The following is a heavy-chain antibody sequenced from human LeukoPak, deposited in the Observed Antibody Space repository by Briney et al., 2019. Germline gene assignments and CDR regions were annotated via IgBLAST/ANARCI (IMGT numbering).Heavy chain of an antibody. J-gene: IGHJ1*01. CDR1: GFIVSNNY. V-gene: IGHV3-53*01. CDR3: AREASGSYFHH. Sequence: GGSLRLSCAASGFIVSNNYMSWVRQAPGKGLEWVSVLHSGGSTYYADSVEGRFTISRDNSKNTVYLQMNRLRAEDTAVYYCAREASGSYFHHWGQGTLVTVSS. CDR2: LHSGGST. D-gene: IGHD1-26*01.